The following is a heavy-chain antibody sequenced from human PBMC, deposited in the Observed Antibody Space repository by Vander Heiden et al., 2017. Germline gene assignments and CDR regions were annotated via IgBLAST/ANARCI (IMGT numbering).Heavy chain of an antibody. CDR3: ARHRITIFGVVTGNWFDP. CDR1: GGSISSSSYY. D-gene: IGHD3-3*01. J-gene: IGHJ5*02. CDR2: IYYSGST. V-gene: IGHV4-39*01. Sequence: QLQLQESGPGPVKPSETLSLTCTVSGGSISSSSYYWGWIRQPPGKGMEWMGRIYYSGSTYYNPSLRSRVTISVDTSKNQFSLKLSSVTAADTALYYCARHRITIFGVVTGNWFDPWGQGTLVTVSS.